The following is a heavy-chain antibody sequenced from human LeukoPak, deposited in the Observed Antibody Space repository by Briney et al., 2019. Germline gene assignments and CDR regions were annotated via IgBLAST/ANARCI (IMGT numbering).Heavy chain of an antibody. V-gene: IGHV3-21*01. J-gene: IGHJ3*02. CDR3: AREGAVYDSNGPPGAFDI. D-gene: IGHD3-22*01. CDR1: GFTFSPYS. Sequence: GGSLRLSCAASGFTFSPYSMNWVRQAPGKGLEWVSSISSSSTYIFYADSMKGRFTISRDNSKNSLYLQMDSLRADDTAVYYCAREGAVYDSNGPPGAFDIWGQGTMVTVSS. CDR2: ISSSSTYI.